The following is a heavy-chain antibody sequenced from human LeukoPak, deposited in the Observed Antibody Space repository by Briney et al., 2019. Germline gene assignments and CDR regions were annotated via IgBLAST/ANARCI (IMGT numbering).Heavy chain of an antibody. J-gene: IGHJ4*02. V-gene: IGHV3-74*01. D-gene: IGHD2-15*01. Sequence: PGGSLRLSCAASGFTFTSHAMSWVRQAPGKGLVWVSRINSDGSSTSYADSVKGRFTISRDNAKNTLYLQMNSLRAEDTAVYYCARGIGLDFDYWGQGTLVTVSS. CDR2: INSDGSST. CDR1: GFTFTSHA. CDR3: ARGIGLDFDY.